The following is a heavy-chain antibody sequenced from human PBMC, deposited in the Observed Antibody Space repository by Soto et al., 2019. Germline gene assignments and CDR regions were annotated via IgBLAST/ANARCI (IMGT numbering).Heavy chain of an antibody. J-gene: IGHJ4*02. V-gene: IGHV1-3*01. CDR3: ARGPVLRYFDWLSD. CDR2: INAGNGNT. D-gene: IGHD3-9*01. Sequence: ASVKVSCKASGYTFTSYAMHWVRQAPGQRLEWMGWINAGNGNTKYSQKFQGRVTITRDTSASTAYMELSSLRSEDTAVYYCARGPVLRYFDWLSDWGQGTQVTVSS. CDR1: GYTFTSYA.